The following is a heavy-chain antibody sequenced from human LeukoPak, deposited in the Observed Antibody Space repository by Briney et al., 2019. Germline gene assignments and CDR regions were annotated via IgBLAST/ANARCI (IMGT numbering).Heavy chain of an antibody. D-gene: IGHD1-26*01. CDR1: GFTVSSNY. Sequence: GGSLRLSCAASGFTVSSNYMSWVRQAPGKGLEWVSVIYSGGSTYYADSVKGRFTISRDNSKNTLYLQMNSLRAEDTAVYYCSKAASWSLFYHRGQGTLGTVPS. CDR3: SKAASWSLFYH. V-gene: IGHV3-53*01. CDR2: IYSGGST. J-gene: IGHJ4*01.